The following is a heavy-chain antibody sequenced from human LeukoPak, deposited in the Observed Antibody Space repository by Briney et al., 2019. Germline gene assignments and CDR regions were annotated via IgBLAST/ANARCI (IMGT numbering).Heavy chain of an antibody. V-gene: IGHV1-46*03. CDR2: INPSGGST. Sequence: ASVKASCKASRYTFTSYYMHWVRQAPGQGLEWMGIINPSGGSTSYAQKFQGRVTMTRDTSTSTVYMELSSLRSEDTAVYYCARDQDIVVVVAATEGGFDYWGQGTLVTVSS. CDR1: RYTFTSYY. D-gene: IGHD2-15*01. CDR3: ARDQDIVVVVAATEGGFDY. J-gene: IGHJ4*02.